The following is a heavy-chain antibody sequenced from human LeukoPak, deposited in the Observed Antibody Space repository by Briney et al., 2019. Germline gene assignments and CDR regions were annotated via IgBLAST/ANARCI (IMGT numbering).Heavy chain of an antibody. Sequence: AGSLRLSCAASGFTFSNYAMSWVRQAPGKGLEWVSVISGNTENTYYADSVKGRFTISRDNSKNTLYLQMNSLRAEDTAVYYCARDLRRAIAAAPYYYYYGMDVWGQGTTVTVSS. J-gene: IGHJ6*02. V-gene: IGHV3-23*01. CDR3: ARDLRRAIAAAPYYYYYGMDV. D-gene: IGHD6-13*01. CDR2: ISGNTENT. CDR1: GFTFSNYA.